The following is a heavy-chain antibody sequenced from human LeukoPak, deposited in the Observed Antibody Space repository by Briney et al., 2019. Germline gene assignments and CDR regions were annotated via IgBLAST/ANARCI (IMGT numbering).Heavy chain of an antibody. J-gene: IGHJ6*03. CDR2: IIPIFGTA. CDR1: GGTFSSYA. D-gene: IGHD2-2*02. Sequence: SVKVSCKASGGTFSSYAISWVRQAPGQGLEWIGGIIPIFGTANYAQKFQGRVTITTDESTSTAYMELSSLRSEDTAVYYCARGVVVPAAIREYYYYYYMDVWGKGTTVTVSS. CDR3: ARGVVVPAAIREYYYYYYMDV. V-gene: IGHV1-69*05.